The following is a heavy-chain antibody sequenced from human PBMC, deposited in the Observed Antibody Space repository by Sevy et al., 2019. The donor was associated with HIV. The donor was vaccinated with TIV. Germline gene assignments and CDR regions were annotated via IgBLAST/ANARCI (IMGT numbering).Heavy chain of an antibody. CDR3: ARVREGGKYCSSTSCYLAYCYGMDV. CDR2: ISYDGSNK. D-gene: IGHD2-2*01. J-gene: IGHJ6*02. V-gene: IGHV3-30-3*01. CDR1: GFTFSSYA. Sequence: GGSLRLSCAASGFTFSSYAMHWVRQAPGKGLEWVAVISYDGSNKYYADSVKGRFTISRDNSKNTLYLQMNSLRAEDTAVYYGARVREGGKYCSSTSCYLAYCYGMDVWGQGTTVTVSS.